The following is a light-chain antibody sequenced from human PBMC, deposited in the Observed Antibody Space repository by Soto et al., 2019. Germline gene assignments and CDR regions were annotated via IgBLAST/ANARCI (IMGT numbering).Light chain of an antibody. CDR3: QQYNNWPRT. J-gene: IGKJ5*01. V-gene: IGKV3-15*01. Sequence: DIVVIQVPTILSLSPGERATLSCRASQSVGTNLAWYQQKPGQAPRLLISGASTRATGIPARFSGRGSGTEFTLTVSSLQSEDFAVYYCQQYNNWPRTFGQGTRLEIK. CDR2: GAS. CDR1: QSVGTN.